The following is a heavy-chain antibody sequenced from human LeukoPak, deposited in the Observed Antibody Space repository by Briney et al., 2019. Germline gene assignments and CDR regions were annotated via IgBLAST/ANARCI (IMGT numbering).Heavy chain of an antibody. Sequence: PGGSLRLSCAASGFTFSSYAMSWVRQAPGKGLEWVSAISGSGGSTYYADSVKGRFTISRDNSKNTLYLQMNSLRAEDTAVYYCAEARSYCSGGSCYYNFDYWGQGTLVTVSS. CDR1: GFTFSSYA. CDR3: AEARSYCSGGSCYYNFDY. CDR2: ISGSGGST. D-gene: IGHD2-15*01. V-gene: IGHV3-23*01. J-gene: IGHJ4*02.